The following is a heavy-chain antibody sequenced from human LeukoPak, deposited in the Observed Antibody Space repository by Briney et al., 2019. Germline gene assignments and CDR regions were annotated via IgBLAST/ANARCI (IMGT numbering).Heavy chain of an antibody. CDR3: ARERGYCSGGSCYYYYGMDV. CDR2: ISAYNGNT. CDR1: GYTFTSYG. V-gene: IGHV1-18*01. D-gene: IGHD2-15*01. J-gene: IGHJ6*02. Sequence: GASVKVSCKASGYTFTSYGISWVRQAPGQGLEWMGWISAYNGNTNHAQKLQGRVTMTTDTSTSTAYMELRSLRSDDTAVYYCARERGYCSGGSCYYYYGMDVWGQGTTVTVSS.